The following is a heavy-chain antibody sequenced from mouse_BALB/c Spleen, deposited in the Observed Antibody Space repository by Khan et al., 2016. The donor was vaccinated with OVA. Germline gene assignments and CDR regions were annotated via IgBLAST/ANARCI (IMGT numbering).Heavy chain of an antibody. CDR1: GYSITSDYA. CDR3: ARDGSRYNYAMDH. J-gene: IGHJ4*01. D-gene: IGHD2-3*01. CDR2: INYSGSA. V-gene: IGHV3-2*02. Sequence: EVQLQESGPGLVKPSQSLSLTCTVTGYSITSDYAWNWIRQFPGNKLEWMGYINYSGSANYNPSLKSRISFTRDTSKNQFFLQLKSVTTEDTATYYCARDGSRYNYAMDHWGQGTSVTVSS.